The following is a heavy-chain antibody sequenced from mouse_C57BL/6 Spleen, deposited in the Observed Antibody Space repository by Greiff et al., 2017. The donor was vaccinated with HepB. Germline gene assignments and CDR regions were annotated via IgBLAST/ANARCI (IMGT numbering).Heavy chain of an antibody. CDR1: GFTFSSYG. D-gene: IGHD1-1*01. CDR2: ISSGGSYT. Sequence: EVMLVESGGDLVKPGGSLKLSCAASGFTFSSYGMSWVRQTPDKRLEWVATISSGGSYTYYPDSVKGRFTISRDNAKNTLYLQMSSLKSEDTAMYYCARRGITAVVGYFDVWGTGTTVTVSS. J-gene: IGHJ1*03. CDR3: ARRGITAVVGYFDV. V-gene: IGHV5-6*02.